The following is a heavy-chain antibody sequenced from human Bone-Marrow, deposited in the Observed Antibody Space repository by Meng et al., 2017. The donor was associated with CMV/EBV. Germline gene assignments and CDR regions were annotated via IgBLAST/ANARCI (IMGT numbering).Heavy chain of an antibody. CDR2: ISSSGSTI. J-gene: IGHJ6*02. CDR3: ARDQGEVVVVPAAHYYGMDV. Sequence: GESLKISCAASGFTFSSYEMNWVRQAPGKGLEWVSYISSSGSTIYYADSVKGRFTISRDNAKNSLYLQMNSLRAEDTAVYYCARDQGEVVVVPAAHYYGMDVWGQATTATVSS. V-gene: IGHV3-48*03. D-gene: IGHD2-2*01. CDR1: GFTFSSYE.